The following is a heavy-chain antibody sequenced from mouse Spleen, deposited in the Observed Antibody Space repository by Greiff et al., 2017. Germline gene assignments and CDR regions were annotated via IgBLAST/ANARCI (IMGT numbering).Heavy chain of an antibody. J-gene: IGHJ4*01. V-gene: IGHV3-8*02. CDR1: GDSITSGY. Sequence: EVKLVESGPSLVKPSQTLSLTCSVTGDSITSGYWNWIRKFPGNKLEYMGYISYSGSTYYNPSLKSRISITRDTSKNQYYLQLNSVTTEDTATYYCARYEYGNYEGAMDYWGQGTSVTVSS. CDR3: ARYEYGNYEGAMDY. D-gene: IGHD2-10*02. CDR2: ISYSGST.